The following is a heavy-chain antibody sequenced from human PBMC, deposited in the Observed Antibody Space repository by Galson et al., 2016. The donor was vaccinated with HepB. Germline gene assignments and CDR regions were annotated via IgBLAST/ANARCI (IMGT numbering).Heavy chain of an antibody. D-gene: IGHD1-7*01. J-gene: IGHJ4*02. CDR1: FTVGSND. V-gene: IGHV3-66*02. CDR2: IYSGDST. Sequence: FTVGSNDLTWVRQAPGKGLEWVSTIYSGDSTYYADSVRGRFTISRDNSKNTLYLQMNTLRAEDTALYFCAGTIDWNSKGAFDYWGQGTLVTVSS. CDR3: AGTIDWNSKGAFDY.